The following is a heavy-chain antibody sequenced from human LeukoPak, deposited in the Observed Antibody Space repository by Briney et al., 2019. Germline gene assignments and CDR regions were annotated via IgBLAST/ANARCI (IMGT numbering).Heavy chain of an antibody. CDR2: IDNDGSDT. D-gene: IGHD1-14*01. Sequence: GGSLRLSCAASGFTFSSYSIHWVRQAPGKGLAWVSRIDNDGSDTIFADSVKGRFTLSRDNAKNTVYLQMNSLRAEDTAVYYCARGGFHHGFDIWGQGTMVTVS. J-gene: IGHJ3*02. V-gene: IGHV3-74*01. CDR1: GFTFSSYS. CDR3: ARGGFHHGFDI.